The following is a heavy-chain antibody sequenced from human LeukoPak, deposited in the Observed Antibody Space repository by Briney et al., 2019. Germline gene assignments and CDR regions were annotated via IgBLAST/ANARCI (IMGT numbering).Heavy chain of an antibody. CDR3: ATADKIRYSGSYSAFDI. V-gene: IGHV1-69*02. D-gene: IGHD1-26*01. CDR1: GGTFSSYT. Sequence: GASVKVSCKASGGTFSSYTISWVRQAPGQGLEWMGRIIPILGIANYAQKFQGRVTITADKSTSTAYIELSSLRSEDTAVYYCATADKIRYSGSYSAFDIWGQGTMVTVSS. J-gene: IGHJ3*02. CDR2: IIPILGIA.